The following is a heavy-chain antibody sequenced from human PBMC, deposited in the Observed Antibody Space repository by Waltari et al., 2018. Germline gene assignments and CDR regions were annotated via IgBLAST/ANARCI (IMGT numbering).Heavy chain of an antibody. J-gene: IGHJ4*02. D-gene: IGHD2-2*01. CDR1: VGPFPAYA. CDR3: ARGPHYCSSTSCYQGNFDY. Sequence: QVQLVQSGAGVRKPGSSVKVPCKASVGPFPAYAISGVSEAPGKGRVGLGGRGEFIPNLGTANYAQKFQGRVTITADKSPSTAYMELSSLRSEDTAVYYCARGPHYCSSTSCYQGNFDYWGQGTLVTVSS. V-gene: IGHV1-69*06. CDR2: RGEFIPNLGTA.